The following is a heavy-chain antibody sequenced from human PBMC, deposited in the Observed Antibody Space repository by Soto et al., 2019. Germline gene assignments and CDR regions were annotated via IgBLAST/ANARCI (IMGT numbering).Heavy chain of an antibody. D-gene: IGHD6-13*01. Sequence: ASVKVSCKASGYTFTSYYMHWVRQAPGQGLEWMGIINPSGGSTSYAQKFQGRVTMTRDTSTSTVYMELSSLRPEDTSVYYCARARIAYGMDVWGQGTTVTVSS. CDR1: GYTFTSYY. CDR2: INPSGGST. CDR3: ARARIAYGMDV. V-gene: IGHV1-46*01. J-gene: IGHJ6*02.